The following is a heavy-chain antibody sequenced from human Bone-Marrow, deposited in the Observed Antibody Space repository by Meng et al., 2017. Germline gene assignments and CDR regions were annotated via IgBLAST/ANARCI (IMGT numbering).Heavy chain of an antibody. D-gene: IGHD5-18*01. CDR3: ARSTMGYSYGYYYYYGMDV. CDR1: GGTFSSYA. Sequence: SVKVSCKASGGTFSSYAISWVRQAPGQGLEWMGGIIPIFGTANYAQKFQGRVTITADESTSTAYMELSSLRSEDTAVYYCARSTMGYSYGYYYYYGMDVWGHGTTVTVSS. V-gene: IGHV1-69*13. CDR2: IIPIFGTA. J-gene: IGHJ6*02.